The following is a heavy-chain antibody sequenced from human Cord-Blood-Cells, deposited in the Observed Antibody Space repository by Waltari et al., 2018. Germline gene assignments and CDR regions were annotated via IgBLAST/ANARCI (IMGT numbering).Heavy chain of an antibody. D-gene: IGHD1-7*01. V-gene: IGHV1-69*09. Sequence: QVQLVQSGAEVKKPGSSVKVSCKASGGTFSSYANSWVRQAPGQGLEWMGRIIPILGIANYAQKFQGRVTITADKSTSTAYMELSSLRSEDTAVYYCARGPPGTTQTWFDPWGQGTLVTVSS. CDR3: ARGPPGTTQTWFDP. CDR1: GGTFSSYA. J-gene: IGHJ5*02. CDR2: IIPILGIA.